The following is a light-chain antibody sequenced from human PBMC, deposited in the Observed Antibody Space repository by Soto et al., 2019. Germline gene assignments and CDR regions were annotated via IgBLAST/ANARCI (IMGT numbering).Light chain of an antibody. CDR2: GAA. CDR1: QSVSSSY. Sequence: DIVLTQSPGTLSLSPGERSTLSCRASQSVSSSYLAWYQQKPGQAPRLLIFGAASRATGIPDRFSGRGSGTDFTLTISRLEPEDFAVYYCQQYGSSSTFGQGTKVDIK. V-gene: IGKV3-20*01. CDR3: QQYGSSST. J-gene: IGKJ1*01.